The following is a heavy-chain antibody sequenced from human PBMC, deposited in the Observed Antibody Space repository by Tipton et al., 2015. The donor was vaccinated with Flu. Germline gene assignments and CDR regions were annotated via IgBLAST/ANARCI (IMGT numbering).Heavy chain of an antibody. CDR3: ARDSPSSGWLSAGFYYDYGMDV. CDR1: GYTFTGYY. CDR2: INPNSGGT. Sequence: QVQLVQSGAEVKKPGASVKVSCKASGYTFTGYYMHWVRQAPGQGLEWMGWINPNSGGTNYAQKFQGRVTMTRDTSISTAYMELSRLRSDDTAVYYCARDSPSSGWLSAGFYYDYGMDVWGQGTTVTVSS. D-gene: IGHD6-19*01. V-gene: IGHV1-2*02. J-gene: IGHJ6*02.